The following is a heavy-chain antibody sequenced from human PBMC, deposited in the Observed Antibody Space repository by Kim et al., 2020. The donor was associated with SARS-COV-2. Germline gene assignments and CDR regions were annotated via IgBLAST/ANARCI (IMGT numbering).Heavy chain of an antibody. V-gene: IGHV1-18*01. CDR3: ARDGDLPDY. J-gene: IGHJ4*02. CDR1: GYTFTSYG. D-gene: IGHD7-27*01. Sequence: ASVKVSCKASGYTFTSYGISWVRQAPGQGLEWMGWISPYNGNTKYAQKLQGRVTLSTDTSTTTAYMEMRSLRSDDTAVYYCARDGDLPDYWGQGTLVTVS. CDR2: ISPYNGNT.